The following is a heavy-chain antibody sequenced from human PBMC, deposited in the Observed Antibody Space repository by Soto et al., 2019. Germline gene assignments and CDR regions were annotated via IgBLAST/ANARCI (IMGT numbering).Heavy chain of an antibody. D-gene: IGHD3-10*01. J-gene: IGHJ4*02. V-gene: IGHV4-31*03. CDR2: IYYSGST. CDR3: ARYGSGSYYPTTFDY. CDR1: GGSISSAGYN. Sequence: QVHLQESGPGLVKPSQTLSLTCTVSGGSISSAGYNWSWIRQHPGKGLEWIGYIYYSGSTYYNPAPKSRVTXSXAXSXXQFSLKLSSVTAADTAVYYCARYGSGSYYPTTFDYWGQGTLVTVSS.